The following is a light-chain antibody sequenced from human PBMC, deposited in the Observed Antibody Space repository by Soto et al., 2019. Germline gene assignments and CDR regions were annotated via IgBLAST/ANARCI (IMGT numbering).Light chain of an antibody. CDR3: QQYNSYPLT. CDR2: KAS. CDR1: QSISSL. V-gene: IGKV1-5*03. Sequence: DLQMTQSPSTLSASVGDRVTITCRASQSISSLLAWYQQKPGRAPTLLIYKASTLESGVPSRFSGSGSGTEFSLTISSLQPDDSATYYCQQYNSYPLTFGQGTRLEI. J-gene: IGKJ5*01.